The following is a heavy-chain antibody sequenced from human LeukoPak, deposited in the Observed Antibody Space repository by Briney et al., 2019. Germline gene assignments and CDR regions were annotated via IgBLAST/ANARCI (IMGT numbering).Heavy chain of an antibody. CDR1: GFTFSSYV. D-gene: IGHD3-10*01. J-gene: IGHJ5*02. CDR3: AQGPLWFGVRLPFDL. CDR2: ISGSGGST. Sequence: PGGSLRLSCASSGFTFSSYVMGWVRQAPGKGLEWVSVISGSGGSTYYADSVKGRFTISRDNSKNTLYLQMNSLSAEDTAVYYCAQGPLWFGVRLPFDLWGEGTLVTVSS. V-gene: IGHV3-23*01.